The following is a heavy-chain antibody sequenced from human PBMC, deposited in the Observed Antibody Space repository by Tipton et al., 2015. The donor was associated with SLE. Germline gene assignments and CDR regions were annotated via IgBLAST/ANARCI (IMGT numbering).Heavy chain of an antibody. D-gene: IGHD6-13*01. J-gene: IGHJ6*02. Sequence: TLSLTCAVYGGSFSGYYWSWIRQPPGKGLEWIGYIYYSGSTNYNPSLKSRVTISVDTSKNQFSLKLSSVTAADTAVYYCAREERIAAAGRLYYYYAMDVWGQGTTVTVSS. CDR3: AREERIAAAGRLYYYYAMDV. V-gene: IGHV4-34*01. CDR2: IYYSGST. CDR1: GGSFSGYY.